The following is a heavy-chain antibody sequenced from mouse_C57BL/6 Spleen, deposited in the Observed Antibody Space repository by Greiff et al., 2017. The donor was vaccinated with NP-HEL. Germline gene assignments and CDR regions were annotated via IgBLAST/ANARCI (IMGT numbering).Heavy chain of an antibody. CDR2: IDPSDSET. CDR1: GYTFTSYW. Sequence: QVQLQQPGAELVRPGSPVKLSCKASGYTFTSYWMHWVKQRPIQGLEWIGNIDPSDSETHYNQKFKDKATLTVDKSSSTAYMQLSSLTSEDSAVYYCAILYYYGSSYEDYWGQGTTLTVSS. V-gene: IGHV1-52*01. J-gene: IGHJ2*01. D-gene: IGHD1-1*01. CDR3: AILYYYGSSYEDY.